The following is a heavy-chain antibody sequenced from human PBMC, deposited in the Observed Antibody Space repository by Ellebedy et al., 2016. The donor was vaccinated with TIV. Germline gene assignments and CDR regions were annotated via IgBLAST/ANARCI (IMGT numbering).Heavy chain of an antibody. CDR1: GGSMRSYY. CDR2: IYYSGDT. V-gene: IGHV4-59*01. CDR3: ARVPSRWLVYFDY. J-gene: IGHJ4*02. D-gene: IGHD6-19*01. Sequence: MPGGSLRLSCTVSGGSMRSYYWGWIRQPPGKGLEYIGYIYYSGDTYYSSSLKNRVTISVDASKNQFSLMVTSVTSADTAVYYGARVPSRWLVYFDYWGQGALVTVSS.